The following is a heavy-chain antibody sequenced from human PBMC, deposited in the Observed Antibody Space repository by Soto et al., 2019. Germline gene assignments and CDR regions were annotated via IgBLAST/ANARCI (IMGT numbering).Heavy chain of an antibody. Sequence: TLSLTCPVSGGSISRGGYYWSWFLQHPGKALEWIGHIYYSGSTYYNPSLKSRVTISVDTSKNQFSLRLSSVTAADTAVYYCARALYSSGWYSWFDPWGQGTLVTVSS. CDR3: ARALYSSGWYSWFDP. V-gene: IGHV4-31*03. CDR1: GGSISRGGYY. J-gene: IGHJ5*02. CDR2: IYYSGST. D-gene: IGHD6-19*01.